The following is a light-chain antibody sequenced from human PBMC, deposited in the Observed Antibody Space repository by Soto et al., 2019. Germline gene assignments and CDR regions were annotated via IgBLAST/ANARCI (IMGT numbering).Light chain of an antibody. J-gene: IGLJ1*01. Sequence: SYELTQPPSVSVSPGQTASITCSGDKLGDKYACWYQQKPGQSPVLVIYQDSKRPSGIPERFSGSSSGNTATLTISGTQAMDEADYYCQAWDSTYVFGTGTKLTVL. CDR3: QAWDSTYV. CDR1: KLGDKY. V-gene: IGLV3-1*01. CDR2: QDS.